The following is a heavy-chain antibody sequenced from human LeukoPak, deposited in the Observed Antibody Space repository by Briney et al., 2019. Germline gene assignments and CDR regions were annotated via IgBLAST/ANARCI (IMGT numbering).Heavy chain of an antibody. D-gene: IGHD3-3*01. CDR3: ARETYYDFWSGQKGFDY. CDR1: GGSFSGYY. Sequence: PSETLSLTCAVYGGSFSGYYWSWIRQPPGKGLEWIGEINHSGSTNYNPSLKSRVTISVDTSKNQFSLKLSSVTAADTAVYCCARETYYDFWSGQKGFDYWGQGTLVTVSS. V-gene: IGHV4-34*01. J-gene: IGHJ4*02. CDR2: INHSGST.